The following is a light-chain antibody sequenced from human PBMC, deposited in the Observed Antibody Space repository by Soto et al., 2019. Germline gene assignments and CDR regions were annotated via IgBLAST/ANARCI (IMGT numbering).Light chain of an antibody. CDR1: SSDVGAYDH. CDR2: EVT. CDR3: CSHAGSSTV. J-gene: IGLJ1*01. Sequence: QSVLTQPPSASGSPGQSLTISCTGTSSDVGAYDHVSWFQQHPGRAPKFLIYEVTKRPSGVPHRFSGSKSGNTASLTVSGLQAEDEADYYCCSHAGSSTVFGGGTKVTVL. V-gene: IGLV2-8*01.